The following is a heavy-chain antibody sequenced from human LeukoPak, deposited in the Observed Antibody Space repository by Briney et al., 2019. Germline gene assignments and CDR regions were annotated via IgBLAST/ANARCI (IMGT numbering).Heavy chain of an antibody. CDR2: AKNKVNSYTT. J-gene: IGHJ6*03. D-gene: IGHD2-2*02. Sequence: GGSLRLSCAASGFIFSDHYMDWVRQAPGKGLEWVGRAKNKVNSYTTIYAASVKGRFTISRDDSKNSLYLQMNRLKTEDTAVYYCVRLTLDTVYSNSYYMDVWGKGTTVTVSS. CDR1: GFIFSDHY. CDR3: VRLTLDTVYSNSYYMDV. V-gene: IGHV3-72*01.